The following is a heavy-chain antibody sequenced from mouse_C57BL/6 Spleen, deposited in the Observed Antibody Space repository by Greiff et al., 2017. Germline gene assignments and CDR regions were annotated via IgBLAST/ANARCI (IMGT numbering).Heavy chain of an antibody. CDR1: GYTFTSYW. D-gene: IGHD2-3*01. V-gene: IGHV1-64*01. J-gene: IGHJ3*01. CDR2: IHPNSGST. Sequence: QVQLQQPGAELVKPGASVKLSCKASGYTFTSYWMHWVKQRPGQGLEWIGMIHPNSGSTNYNEKFKSKATLTVDKSSSTAYMQLSSLTSEDSAVYYCAKKGIYDGYSLAYWGQGTLVTVSA. CDR3: AKKGIYDGYSLAY.